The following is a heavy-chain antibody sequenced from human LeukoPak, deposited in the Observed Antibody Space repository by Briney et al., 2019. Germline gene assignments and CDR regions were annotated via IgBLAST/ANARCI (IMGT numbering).Heavy chain of an antibody. CDR3: ARVPVRGYSYGLPDY. V-gene: IGHV3-66*01. D-gene: IGHD5-18*01. CDR1: GFTVSSNY. J-gene: IGHJ4*02. Sequence: GGSLRLSCAASGFTVSSNYMSWVRQAPGKGLEWVSVIYSGGSTYYADSMKGRFTISRDNSKNTLYLQMNSLRAEDTAVYYCARVPVRGYSYGLPDYWGQGTLVTVSS. CDR2: IYSGGST.